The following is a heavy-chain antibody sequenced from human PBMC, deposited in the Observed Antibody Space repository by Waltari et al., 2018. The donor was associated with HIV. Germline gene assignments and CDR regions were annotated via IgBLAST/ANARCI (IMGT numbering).Heavy chain of an antibody. D-gene: IGHD6-13*01. CDR2: IYTSGST. J-gene: IGHJ4*02. CDR1: GGSISSYY. V-gene: IGHV4-4*07. Sequence: QVQLQESGPGLVKPSETLSLTCTVSGGSISSYYWSWIRQPAGKGLEWIGRIYTSGSTNYNPALKSRVTMSVDTSKNQFSLKLSSVTAADTAVYYCASSTQDGAAAGLDYWGQGTLVTVSS. CDR3: ASSTQDGAAAGLDY.